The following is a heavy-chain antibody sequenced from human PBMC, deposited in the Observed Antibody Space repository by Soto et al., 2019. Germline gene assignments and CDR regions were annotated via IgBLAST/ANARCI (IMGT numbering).Heavy chain of an antibody. CDR1: GGTFSSYA. CDR2: IIPIFGTA. V-gene: IGHV1-69*06. J-gene: IGHJ3*02. Sequence: SVKVSCKASGGTFSSYAISWVRQAPGQGLEWMGGIIPIFGTANYAQKFQGRVTITADKSTSTAYMELSSLRSEDTAVYYCARANIVVLTAIHDAFDIWGQGTMVTVSS. CDR3: ARANIVVLTAIHDAFDI. D-gene: IGHD2-21*02.